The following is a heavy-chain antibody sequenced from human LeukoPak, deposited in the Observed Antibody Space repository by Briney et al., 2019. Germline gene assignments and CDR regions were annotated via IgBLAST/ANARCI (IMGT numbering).Heavy chain of an antibody. Sequence: SETLSLTCTVSGTSTRSFYWSWIRQPPGKGLEWIGYIYYTGTHNYNPSLKSRVAMSVDTSQSQFSLKLNSVAPADTAVYFCAKSPSLGQQYFDSWGQGILVTVSS. D-gene: IGHD1/OR15-1a*01. V-gene: IGHV4-59*01. CDR3: AKSPSLGQQYFDS. CDR2: IYYTGTH. CDR1: GTSTRSFY. J-gene: IGHJ4*02.